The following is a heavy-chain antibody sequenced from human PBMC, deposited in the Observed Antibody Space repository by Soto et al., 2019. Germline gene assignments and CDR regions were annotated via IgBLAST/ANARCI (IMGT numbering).Heavy chain of an antibody. CDR2: IYTSGST. V-gene: IGHV4-4*07. D-gene: IGHD6-6*01. CDR3: ARAESSSGGFDY. J-gene: IGHJ4*02. Sequence: WIRQPAGKGLEWIGRIYTSGSTNYNPSLKSRVTMSVDTSKNQFSLKLSSVTAAGTAVYYCARAESSSGGFDYWGQGTLVTVSS.